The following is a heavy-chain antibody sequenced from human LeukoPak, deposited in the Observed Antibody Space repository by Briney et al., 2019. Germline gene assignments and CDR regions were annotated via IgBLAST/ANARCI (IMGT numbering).Heavy chain of an antibody. CDR1: GFTFDDYA. Sequence: GGSLRLSCAASGFTFDDYAMHWVRQAPGKGLEWVSGISWNSGSIGYADSVKGRFTISRDNAKNSLYLQMNSLRAEDTALYYCAVQMDRDGYNRNAFDIWGQGTMVTVSS. V-gene: IGHV3-9*01. J-gene: IGHJ3*02. CDR3: AVQMDRDGYNRNAFDI. CDR2: ISWNSGSI. D-gene: IGHD5-24*01.